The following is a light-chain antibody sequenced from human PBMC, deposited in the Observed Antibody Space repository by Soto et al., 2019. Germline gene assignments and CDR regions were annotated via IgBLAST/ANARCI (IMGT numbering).Light chain of an antibody. CDR3: AAWDDSLNGRV. V-gene: IGLV1-47*01. CDR1: SSNIGNNY. J-gene: IGLJ3*02. Sequence: QSALTQPPSASATPGQRVTISCSGSSSNIGNNYIYWYHQLPGTAPKLLIYRNDQRASGVPDRFSGSKSDTSGSLAISGLRSDDEGIYYCAAWDDSLNGRVFGGGTKLTVL. CDR2: RND.